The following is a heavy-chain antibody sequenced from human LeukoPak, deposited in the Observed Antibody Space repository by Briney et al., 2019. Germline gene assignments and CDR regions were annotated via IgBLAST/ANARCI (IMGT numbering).Heavy chain of an antibody. V-gene: IGHV5-51*01. CDR1: GYSFTSYW. CDR2: IYPGDSDI. CDR3: ARHLEEYFDY. J-gene: IGHJ4*02. Sequence: GESLKISCKSSGYSFTSYWIAWVRQMPGKGLEWMGIIYPGDSDIRYNPSFQGQVTISADKSISTAYLQWSSLKASDTAMHYCARHLEEYFDYWGQGTLVAVSS. D-gene: IGHD1-1*01.